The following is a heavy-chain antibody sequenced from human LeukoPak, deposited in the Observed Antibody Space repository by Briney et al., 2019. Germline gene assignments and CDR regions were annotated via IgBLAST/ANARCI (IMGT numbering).Heavy chain of an antibody. Sequence: PSETLSLTCNVTGGSISSSYYYWGWIRQPPGGGLEWIGSMYYSGSTYYNPSLKSRVTISIDTSKNHFSLELNSVTAADTAVYYCASQRKTGEPYYFDYWGQGTLVTVSS. D-gene: IGHD7-27*01. CDR2: MYYSGST. CDR1: GGSISSSYYY. CDR3: ASQRKTGEPYYFDY. V-gene: IGHV4-39*02. J-gene: IGHJ4*02.